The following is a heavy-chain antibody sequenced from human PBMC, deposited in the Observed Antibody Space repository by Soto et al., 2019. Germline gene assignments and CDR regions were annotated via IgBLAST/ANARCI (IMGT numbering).Heavy chain of an antibody. J-gene: IGHJ4*02. V-gene: IGHV3-23*01. Sequence: HGGSLRLAYGDSGLSFRSYAMGGVRQAQGKGLKWISSISGSGTSTYYADSVKGRFTISRDNSKNTMYLQMNSLRAEDTALYFCAKENTPDYGDYVDYWVQGTLVTVSS. CDR3: AKENTPDYGDYVDY. CDR2: ISGSGTST. D-gene: IGHD4-17*01. CDR1: GLSFRSYA.